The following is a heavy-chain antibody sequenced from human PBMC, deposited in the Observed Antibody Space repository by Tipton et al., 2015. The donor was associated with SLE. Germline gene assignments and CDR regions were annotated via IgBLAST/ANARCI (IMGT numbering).Heavy chain of an antibody. CDR3: ASAFGAYNPFDY. J-gene: IGHJ4*02. D-gene: IGHD4-17*01. CDR1: GYSFTGHY. V-gene: IGHV1-8*02. Sequence: QSGAEVKKPGASVKVSCKASGYSFTGHYIHWVRQAPGQGLEWMGRMNPISGNTGYAQKFQGRVTMTRNTSISTAYMELSSLRSEDTAVYYCASAFGAYNPFDYWGQGTLVTVSS. CDR2: MNPISGNT.